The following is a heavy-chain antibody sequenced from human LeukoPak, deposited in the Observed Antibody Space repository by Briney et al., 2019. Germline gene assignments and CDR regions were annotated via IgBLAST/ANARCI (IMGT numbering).Heavy chain of an antibody. V-gene: IGHV1-46*01. CDR1: GYTFTIYY. J-gene: IGHJ4*02. CDR2: INPSGGST. D-gene: IGHD1-26*01. Sequence: ASVKVSFKSSGYTFTIYYMRWVRQAPGQGLEWMGIINPSGGSTSYAQKFQGRVTMTRDTSTSTVYMELSSLRSEDTAVYYCARGKQEAGGFDYWGQGTLVTVSS. CDR3: ARGKQEAGGFDY.